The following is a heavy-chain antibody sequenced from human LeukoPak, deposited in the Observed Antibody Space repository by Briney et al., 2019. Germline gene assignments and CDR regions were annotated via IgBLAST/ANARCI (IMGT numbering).Heavy chain of an antibody. J-gene: IGHJ4*02. V-gene: IGHV3-74*01. Sequence: GGSLRFSCAASGFTFSSYWMHWFRQAPGKGLVWVSRINSDGSSTSYADSVKGRFTISRDNAKNTLYLQMNSLRAEDTAVYYCARDLPGSWYHYWGQGTLVTVSS. D-gene: IGHD6-13*01. CDR3: ARDLPGSWYHY. CDR1: GFTFSSYW. CDR2: INSDGSST.